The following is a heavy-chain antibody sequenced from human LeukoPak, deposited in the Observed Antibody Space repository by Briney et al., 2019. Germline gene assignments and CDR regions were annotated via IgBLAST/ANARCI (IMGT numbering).Heavy chain of an antibody. CDR3: ARVWDMTSPPDD. Sequence: GGSLRLSCAASGFTFSSYWMHWVRQAPGKGLVWVSRIKTDGSSTSYADSVKGRFTISRDNAKNTLYLQMNSLRAEDTAVYYCARVWDMTSPPDDWGQGTLVTVSS. CDR1: GFTFSSYW. J-gene: IGHJ4*02. V-gene: IGHV3-74*01. CDR2: IKTDGSST. D-gene: IGHD1-26*01.